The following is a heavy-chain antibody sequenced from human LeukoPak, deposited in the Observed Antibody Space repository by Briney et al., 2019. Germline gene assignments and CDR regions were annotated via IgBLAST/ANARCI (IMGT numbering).Heavy chain of an antibody. D-gene: IGHD6-13*01. Sequence: GGSLRLSCAASGFTFSSYGMSWVRQAPGKGLEWVSSISFSSNYIYYADSVKGRFTISRDNAKNSLYLQMNSLRAEDTAVYYCASWGRAAAGTPYWGQGTLVTVSS. V-gene: IGHV3-21*01. J-gene: IGHJ4*02. CDR2: ISFSSNYI. CDR1: GFTFSSYG. CDR3: ASWGRAAAGTPY.